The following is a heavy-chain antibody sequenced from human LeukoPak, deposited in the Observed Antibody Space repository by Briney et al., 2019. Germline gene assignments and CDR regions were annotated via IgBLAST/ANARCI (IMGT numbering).Heavy chain of an antibody. Sequence: SETLSLTCAVSGYSISSGYYWGWIRQPPEKGLEWIGSIYHSGSTYYNPSLKSRVTISVDTSRNQFSLKLSSVTAADTAVYYCARGDFWSGYYPPSWFDPWGQGTLVTVSS. V-gene: IGHV4-38-2*01. CDR1: GYSISSGYY. CDR3: ARGDFWSGYYPPSWFDP. CDR2: IYHSGST. J-gene: IGHJ5*02. D-gene: IGHD3-3*01.